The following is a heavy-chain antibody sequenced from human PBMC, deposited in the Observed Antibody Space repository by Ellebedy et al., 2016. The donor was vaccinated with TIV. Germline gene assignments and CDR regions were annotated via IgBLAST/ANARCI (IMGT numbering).Heavy chain of an antibody. J-gene: IGHJ2*01. Sequence: PGGSLRLSCAASGFAFSNHWMHWVRQAPGKGLEWVSRINNDGSSTIYADSVKGRFTISRDNAKNTLYLQMNSLRAEETAVYYCARGNWYCDLWGRGTLVTVSA. CDR2: INNDGSST. CDR3: ARGNWYCDL. V-gene: IGHV3-74*01. CDR1: GFAFSNHW.